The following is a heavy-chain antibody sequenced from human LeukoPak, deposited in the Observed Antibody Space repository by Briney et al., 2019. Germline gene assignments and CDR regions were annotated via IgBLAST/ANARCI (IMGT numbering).Heavy chain of an antibody. CDR2: ISYDGSNK. CDR1: GFTFSSYA. Sequence: GGSLRLSCAASGFTFSSYAMHWVRQAPGKGLEGVAVISYDGSNKYYADSVKGRFTISRDNSKNTLYLQMNSLRAEDTAVYYCARGRFLEFQEFDYWGQGTLVTVSS. CDR3: ARGRFLEFQEFDY. V-gene: IGHV3-30-3*01. D-gene: IGHD3-3*01. J-gene: IGHJ4*02.